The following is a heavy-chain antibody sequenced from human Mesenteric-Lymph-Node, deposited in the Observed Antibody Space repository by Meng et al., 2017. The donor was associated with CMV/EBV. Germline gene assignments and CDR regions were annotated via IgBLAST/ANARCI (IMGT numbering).Heavy chain of an antibody. CDR2: ISYDGSNK. D-gene: IGHD2-2*02. CDR3: ARDIVVVPAAILANYYYYYGMDV. Sequence: GESLKISCVASGFTFNSYGVHWVRQAPGKGLEWVAVISYDGSNKYYADSVEGRFTISRDNSKNTLYLQMNSLRAEDTAVYYCARDIVVVPAAILANYYYYYGMDVWGQGTTVTVSS. J-gene: IGHJ6*02. V-gene: IGHV3-30*19. CDR1: GFTFNSYG.